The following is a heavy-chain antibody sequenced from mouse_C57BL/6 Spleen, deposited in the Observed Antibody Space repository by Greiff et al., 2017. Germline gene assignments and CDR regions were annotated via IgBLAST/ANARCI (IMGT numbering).Heavy chain of an antibody. CDR1: GFSLSTFGMG. J-gene: IGHJ4*01. Sequence: QVTLKESGPGILQPSQTLSLTCSFSGFSLSTFGMGVGWIRQPSGKGLEWLAHIWWDDDKYYTPALKSRLTISKDTSKNQVFLKIANVDTAVTATYYCARIDYYGSSYAMDYWGQGTSVTVSS. V-gene: IGHV8-8*01. CDR3: ARIDYYGSSYAMDY. CDR2: IWWDDDK. D-gene: IGHD1-1*01.